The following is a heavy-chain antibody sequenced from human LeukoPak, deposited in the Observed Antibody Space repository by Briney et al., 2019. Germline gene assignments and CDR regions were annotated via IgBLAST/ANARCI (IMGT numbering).Heavy chain of an antibody. CDR2: IYSGGTT. V-gene: IGHV3-53*01. D-gene: IGHD3-3*01. CDR3: ASLEGGPSDGR. J-gene: IGHJ1*01. CDR1: GFPVRSRY. Sequence: SGGSLRLSCEVSGFPVRSRYMTWVCQPPGKGLECVAVIYSGGTTYHIDSVKGRFTISRDISKSTMYLEMNNLRVEDTATYYCASLEGGPSDGRWGQGTLVIVSS.